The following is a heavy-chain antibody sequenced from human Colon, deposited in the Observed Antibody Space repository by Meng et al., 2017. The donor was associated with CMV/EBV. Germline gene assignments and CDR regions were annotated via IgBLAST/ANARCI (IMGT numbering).Heavy chain of an antibody. V-gene: IGHV3-23*01. CDR2: ISASGYYT. CDR1: GLSFSAYT. D-gene: IGHD3-22*01. CDR3: AKYGDGSYAPFEN. J-gene: IGHJ4*02. Sequence: SGLSFSAYTMSWVRQAPEKGLELVSAISASGYYTFYAESVKGRFTIGRDISKNTVYLQTNSLRAEDTAIYYCAKYGDGSYAPFENWGQGTLVTVSS.